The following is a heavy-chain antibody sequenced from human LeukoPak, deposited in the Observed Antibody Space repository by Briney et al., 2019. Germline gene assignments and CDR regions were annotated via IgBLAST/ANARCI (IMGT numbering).Heavy chain of an antibody. Sequence: SETLSLTCAVYGGSFSGYYWSWIRQPPGKGLEWIGEINHSGSTNYNPSLKSRVTISVDTSKNQFSLMLSSVTAADTAVYYCARGPLAIAAAGYYYYGMDVWGQGTTVTVSS. D-gene: IGHD6-13*01. V-gene: IGHV4-34*01. CDR1: GGSFSGYY. J-gene: IGHJ6*02. CDR2: INHSGST. CDR3: ARGPLAIAAAGYYYYGMDV.